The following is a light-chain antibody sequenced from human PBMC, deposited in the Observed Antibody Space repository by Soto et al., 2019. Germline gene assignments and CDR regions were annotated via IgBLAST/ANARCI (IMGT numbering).Light chain of an antibody. V-gene: IGLV4-69*01. J-gene: IGLJ2*01. CDR2: LNSDGSH. CDR1: SGHSSFA. Sequence: QSVLTQSPSASASLGASVKLTCTLSSGHSSFAIAWHQQQPEKGPRYLMKLNSDGSHTKGDGVPDRFSGSSSEAERYLTIPSLQSEDEADYYCQPWGTGIQGVFGGGTKLTVL. CDR3: QPWGTGIQGV.